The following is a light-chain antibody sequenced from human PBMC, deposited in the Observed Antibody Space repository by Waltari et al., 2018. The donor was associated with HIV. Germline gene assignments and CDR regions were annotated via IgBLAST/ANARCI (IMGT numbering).Light chain of an antibody. CDR3: AAWDDSLNGLWV. CDR2: GNK. J-gene: IGLJ3*02. V-gene: IGLV1-44*01. CDR1: SSHNGSNT. Sequence: QSVLTQPPSTSGTPGQRVNISCSWSSSHNGSNTVNWYHHLSGTAPKLLIYGNKQRPEGVPDRFAGSKSGTSAYLAISGLQSEDEAGYYCAAWDDSLNGLWVFGGGTKLTVL.